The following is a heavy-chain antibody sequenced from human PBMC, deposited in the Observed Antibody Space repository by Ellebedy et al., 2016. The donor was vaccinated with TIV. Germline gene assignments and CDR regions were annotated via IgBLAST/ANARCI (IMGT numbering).Heavy chain of an antibody. D-gene: IGHD6-13*01. J-gene: IGHJ4*02. V-gene: IGHV4-34*01. CDR3: ARVVAAAWVSY. CDR1: GGSFSGYY. Sequence: SETLSLXXAVYGGSFSGYYWSWIRQPPGKGLEWIGEINHSGSTNYNPSLKSRVTISVDTSKNQFSLKLSSVTAADTAVYYCARVVAAAWVSYWGQGTLVTVSS. CDR2: INHSGST.